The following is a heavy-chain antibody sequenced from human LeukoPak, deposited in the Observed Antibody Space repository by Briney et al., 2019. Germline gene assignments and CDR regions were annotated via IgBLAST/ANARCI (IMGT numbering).Heavy chain of an antibody. CDR1: GYTFTSYY. CDR3: ARAGPIAVAGRMDVDY. V-gene: IGHV1-46*01. D-gene: IGHD6-19*01. CDR2: INPNGGST. J-gene: IGHJ4*02. Sequence: ASVKVSCKASGYTFTSYYMQWVRQAPGQGLEWMGIINPNGGSTNYAQKFQGRVTMTRDTSTSTVHMELSSLRSEDTAVYYCARAGPIAVAGRMDVDYWGQGTLVTVSS.